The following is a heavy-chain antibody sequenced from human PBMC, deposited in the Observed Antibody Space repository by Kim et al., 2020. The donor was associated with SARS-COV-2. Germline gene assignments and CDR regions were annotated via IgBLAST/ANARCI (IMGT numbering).Heavy chain of an antibody. J-gene: IGHJ3*02. V-gene: IGHV1-69*13. CDR3: ARRAGSITIFPGDI. Sequence: SVKVSCKASGGTFSSYAISWVRQAPGQGLEWMGGIIPIFGTANYAQKFQGRVTITADESTSTAYMELSSLRSEDTAVYYCARRAGSITIFPGDIWVQGTMVAVSS. CDR2: IIPIFGTA. D-gene: IGHD3-3*01. CDR1: GGTFSSYA.